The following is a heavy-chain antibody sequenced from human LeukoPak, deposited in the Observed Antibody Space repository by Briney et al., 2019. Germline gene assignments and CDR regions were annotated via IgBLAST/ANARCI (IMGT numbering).Heavy chain of an antibody. D-gene: IGHD6-13*01. CDR2: IYYSGST. J-gene: IGHJ3*02. CDR3: ARQRSTYSSQAMPFDI. Sequence: SETLSLTCTVSGGSISSYYWSWIRQPPGKGLEWIGYIYYSGSTNYNPSLKSRVTISVDTSKNQFSLKLSSVTAADTAVYYCARQRSTYSSQAMPFDIWGQGTMVTVSS. V-gene: IGHV4-59*08. CDR1: GGSISSYY.